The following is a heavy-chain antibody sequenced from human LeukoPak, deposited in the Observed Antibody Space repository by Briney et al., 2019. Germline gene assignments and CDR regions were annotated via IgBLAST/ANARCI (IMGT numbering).Heavy chain of an antibody. CDR3: ARDYSRSWYPDY. CDR1: GFTFSSYW. CDR2: INSDATST. Sequence: PGGSLRLSCAASGFTFSSYWMHWVRQAPGKGLVWVSRINSDATSTSYADSVKGRFTISRDNAKNTLYLQMGSLRGEDTAVYYCARDYSRSWYPDYWGQGTLVTVSS. V-gene: IGHV3-74*01. J-gene: IGHJ4*02. D-gene: IGHD6-13*01.